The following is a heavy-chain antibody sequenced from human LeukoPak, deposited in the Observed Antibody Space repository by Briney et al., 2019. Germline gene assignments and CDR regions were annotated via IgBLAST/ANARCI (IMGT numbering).Heavy chain of an antibody. V-gene: IGHV1-18*01. D-gene: IGHD4-23*01. CDR2: ISGYNGNT. J-gene: IGHJ4*02. CDR1: GSTFIHYG. Sequence: ASVKVSCKASGSTFIHYGITWVRQAPGQRLEWMGWISGYNGNTNSVQNLQGRVTMTTDKSRPTAYMALRSLSVDATAVYYCARGDYGGGFDYWGQGTLVTVAS. CDR3: ARGDYGGGFDY.